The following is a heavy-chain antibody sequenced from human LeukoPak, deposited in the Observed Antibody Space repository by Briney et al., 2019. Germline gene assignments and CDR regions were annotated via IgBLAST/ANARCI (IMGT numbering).Heavy chain of an antibody. CDR3: AREPSSGSVSSWYPLDY. V-gene: IGHV3-23*01. CDR2: ISGSGGST. CDR1: GFTFSSYA. Sequence: PGGSLRLSCAASGFTFSSYAMSWVRQAPGKGLEWVSAISGSGGSTYYADSVKGRFTISRDNSKNTLYLQMNSLRVEDTDVYYCAREPSSGSVSSWYPLDYWGQGTLVTVSS. J-gene: IGHJ4*02. D-gene: IGHD6-13*01.